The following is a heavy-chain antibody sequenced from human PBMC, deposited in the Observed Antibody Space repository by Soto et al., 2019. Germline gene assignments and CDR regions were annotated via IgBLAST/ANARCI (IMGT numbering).Heavy chain of an antibody. Sequence: SVTLSLTCTVSGGSVGGGAYYWSWIRQHPGKGLEWIGYIYYRGSTYYNPSLKSRLTISVDTSKNQFFLKLSSVTAADTAVYYCASSGASSSWYVTASWGQGTPVTVSS. J-gene: IGHJ5*02. V-gene: IGHV4-31*03. CDR1: GGSVGGGAYY. CDR2: IYYRGST. CDR3: ASSGASSSWYVTAS. D-gene: IGHD6-13*01.